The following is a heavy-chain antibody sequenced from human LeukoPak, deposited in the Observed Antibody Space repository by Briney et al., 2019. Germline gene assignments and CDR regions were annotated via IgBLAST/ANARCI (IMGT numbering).Heavy chain of an antibody. CDR2: FSNSGTL. CDR3: ARMRTYNGFEFIDF. D-gene: IGHD5-12*01. J-gene: IGHJ4*02. V-gene: IGHV4-59*08. CDR1: GGSVSGYY. Sequence: SETLSLTCTVSGGSVSGYYWSWVRQPPGKGLDCIGYFSNSGTLRYNPSLKSRVTMSVDTSKNQFSLKLTSVTATDAAVYFCARMRTYNGFEFIDFWGQGILVTVSS.